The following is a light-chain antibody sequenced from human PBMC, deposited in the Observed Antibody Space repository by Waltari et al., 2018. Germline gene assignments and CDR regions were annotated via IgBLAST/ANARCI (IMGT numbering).Light chain of an antibody. V-gene: IGLV2-14*01. CDR2: EVT. J-gene: IGLJ1*01. Sequence: QSALTQPASVSGSPGQSITIFCPGTTNDVGGYNFVSWYQHHPGKAPKLIIYEVTKRPSGVSTRFSGSKSGNTASLTISGLQAEDEADYYCHSYTGSRTYVFGTGTKVTVL. CDR1: TNDVGGYNF. CDR3: HSYTGSRTYV.